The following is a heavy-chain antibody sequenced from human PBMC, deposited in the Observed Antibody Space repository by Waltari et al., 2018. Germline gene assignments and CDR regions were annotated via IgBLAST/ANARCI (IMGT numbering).Heavy chain of an antibody. V-gene: IGHV3-23*01. CDR1: GFTFRSYA. Sequence: EVQLLESGGGLVQPGGSLRLSCAASGFTFRSYAMSWVRQAPGKGLEWVSAISGSCCSTYYPASVKGRFTISRDNSKNTLYLQMNSLRAEDTAVYYCAKDRITIFGVVPLGYWGQGTLVTVSS. CDR3: AKDRITIFGVVPLGY. D-gene: IGHD3-3*01. J-gene: IGHJ4*02. CDR2: ISGSCCST.